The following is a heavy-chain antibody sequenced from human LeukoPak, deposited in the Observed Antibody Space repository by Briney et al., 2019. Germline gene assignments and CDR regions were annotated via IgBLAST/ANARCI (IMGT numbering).Heavy chain of an antibody. Sequence: SETLSLTCAVSGGSISSGGYSWSWIRQPPGKGLEWIGYIYHSGSTYYNPSLKSRVTISVDRSKNQFSLKLSSVTAADTAVYYCARIDIVATWGQGTLVTVSS. CDR2: IYHSGST. J-gene: IGHJ5*02. D-gene: IGHD5-12*01. CDR1: GGSISSGGYS. V-gene: IGHV4-30-2*01. CDR3: ARIDIVAT.